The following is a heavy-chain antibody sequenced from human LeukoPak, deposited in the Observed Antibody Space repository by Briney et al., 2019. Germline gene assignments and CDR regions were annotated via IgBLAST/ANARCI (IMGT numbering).Heavy chain of an antibody. J-gene: IGHJ5*02. CDR1: GFTFSSYS. V-gene: IGHV3-21*01. D-gene: IGHD6-13*01. CDR2: ISSSSSYI. Sequence: GGSLRLSCAASGFTFSSYSMNWVRQAPGKGPEWVSSISSSSSYIYYADSVKGRFTISRDNAKNSLYLQMNSLRAEDTAVYYCAGIPAAAGNWFDPWGQGTLVTVSS. CDR3: AGIPAAAGNWFDP.